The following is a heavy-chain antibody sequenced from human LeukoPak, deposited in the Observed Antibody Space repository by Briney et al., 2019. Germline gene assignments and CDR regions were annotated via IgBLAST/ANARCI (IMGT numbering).Heavy chain of an antibody. CDR3: TTREDLGLLVFDY. CDR2: IKSKTDGGTT. V-gene: IGHV3-15*01. D-gene: IGHD2-21*01. Sequence: GGSLRLSCAASGFTFSNAWMSWVRQAPGKGLEWVGRIKSKTDGGTTDYAAPVEGRFTISRDDSKNTLYLQMNSLKTEDTAVYYCTTREDLGLLVFDYWGQGTLVTVSS. CDR1: GFTFSNAW. J-gene: IGHJ4*02.